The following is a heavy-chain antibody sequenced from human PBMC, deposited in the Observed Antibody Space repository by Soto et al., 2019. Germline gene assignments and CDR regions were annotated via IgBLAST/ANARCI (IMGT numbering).Heavy chain of an antibody. D-gene: IGHD5-12*01. CDR1: GFTFSSYC. CDR3: AKVWYSGYDLRYYFDY. J-gene: IGHJ4*02. CDR2: ISYDGSNK. Sequence: VGSLILSCAASGFTFSSYCMHWVRQAPGKGLEWVAVISYDGSNKYYADSVKGRFTISRGNSKSTLYLQMNSLRAEDTAVYYCAKVWYSGYDLRYYFDYWGQGTLVTVSS. V-gene: IGHV3-30*18.